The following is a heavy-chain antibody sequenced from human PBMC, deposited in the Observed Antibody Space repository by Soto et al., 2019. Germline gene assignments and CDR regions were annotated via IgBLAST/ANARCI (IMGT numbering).Heavy chain of an antibody. D-gene: IGHD2-21*01. V-gene: IGHV1-2*02. CDR2: INPNSGAT. J-gene: IGHJ4*02. CDR1: GYTFSGYN. Sequence: VKVSCKASGYTFSGYNTHWVRQAPGQGLEWMGWINPNSGATNFARKFQGRVSMTRDTSIGTAYMELTNLTSDDTAVYFCARDLLWSAQKPIDFWGQGTLVTVSS. CDR3: ARDLLWSAQKPIDF.